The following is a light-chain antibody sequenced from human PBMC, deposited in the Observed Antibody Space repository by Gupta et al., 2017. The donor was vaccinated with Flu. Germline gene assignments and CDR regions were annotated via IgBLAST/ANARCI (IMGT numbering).Light chain of an antibody. J-gene: IGLJ3*02. CDR1: SSDVGGYNY. Sequence: QSALTQPPSASGSPGQSVTISCTGTSSDVGGYNYVSWYQQHPGKAPKLMIYKVSKRPSGVPDRVSGSKSGNTASLTVSGLQAEDEGDYYCSSYAGSNNWVFGGGTKLTV. V-gene: IGLV2-8*01. CDR3: SSYAGSNNWV. CDR2: KVS.